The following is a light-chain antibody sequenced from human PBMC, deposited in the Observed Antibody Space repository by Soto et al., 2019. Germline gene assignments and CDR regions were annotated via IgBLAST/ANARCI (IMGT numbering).Light chain of an antibody. CDR2: DAS. Sequence: EIVLTQSPATLSLSPGERAALSCRASQSVSSSLAWYQQKPGQAPRLLIYDASKRAPGMPARFTGSGSGTDFTLTISSLEPEDFAVYFCQQRSNWPLTFGGGTKVEI. CDR1: QSVSSS. CDR3: QQRSNWPLT. J-gene: IGKJ4*01. V-gene: IGKV3-11*01.